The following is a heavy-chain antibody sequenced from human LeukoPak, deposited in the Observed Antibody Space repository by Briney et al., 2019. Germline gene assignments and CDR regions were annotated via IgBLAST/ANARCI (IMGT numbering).Heavy chain of an antibody. Sequence: SQTLSLTCTISGASISTGGFYWTWIRQPPGEGLEWIGYIYYTGSVDYNASLKSRLTISLDTSKNQFSLKLSSVTAADTAVYCCARNDKWGDHNDVRYKRTQGGPKKQNWFDPWGQGTLVTVSS. CDR1: GASISTGGFY. D-gene: IGHD7-27*01. V-gene: IGHV4-31*03. J-gene: IGHJ5*02. CDR3: ARNDKWGDHNDVRYKRTQGGPKKQNWFDP. CDR2: IYYTGSV.